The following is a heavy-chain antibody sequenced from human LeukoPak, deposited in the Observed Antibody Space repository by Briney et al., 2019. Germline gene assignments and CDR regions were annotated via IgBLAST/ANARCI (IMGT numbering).Heavy chain of an antibody. D-gene: IGHD2-2*01. CDR3: ARDRTVVRLVPAAMSY. V-gene: IGHV1-46*01. CDR1: GYTFTGYY. CDR2: INPSGGST. J-gene: IGHJ4*02. Sequence: GASVKVSCKASGYTFTGYYMHWVRQAPGQGLEWMGIINPSGGSTSYAQKFQGRVTMTRDTSTSTVYMELSSLRSEDTAVYYCARDRTVVRLVPAAMSYWGQGTLVTVSS.